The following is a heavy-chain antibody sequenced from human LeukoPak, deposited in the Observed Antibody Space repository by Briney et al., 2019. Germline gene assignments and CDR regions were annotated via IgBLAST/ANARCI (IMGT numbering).Heavy chain of an antibody. CDR1: GFTFSTFS. D-gene: IGHD3-22*01. J-gene: IGHJ4*02. CDR2: VSSSSSTI. CDR3: AKAIYDSSGYYYGY. Sequence: PGGSLRLSCAASGFTFSTFSMNWVRQAPGKGLEWVSYVSSSSSTIYYADSVKGRFTISRDNAKNSLYLQMNSLRAEDTAVYYCAKAIYDSSGYYYGYWGQGTLVTVSS. V-gene: IGHV3-48*04.